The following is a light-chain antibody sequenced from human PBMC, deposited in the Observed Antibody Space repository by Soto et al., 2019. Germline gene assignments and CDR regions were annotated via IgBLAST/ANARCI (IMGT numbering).Light chain of an antibody. CDR3: QQYHDYWT. CDR1: QSISGW. Sequence: DTQMTQSPSTLSASIGDRVTITCRASQSISGWLAWYQQKPGKAPKLLISDVSRLERGVPSRFSGNGSGTELTLSLSSLQPDDFAFYYCQQYHDYWTCGPGTKVDVK. J-gene: IGKJ1*01. CDR2: DVS. V-gene: IGKV1-5*01.